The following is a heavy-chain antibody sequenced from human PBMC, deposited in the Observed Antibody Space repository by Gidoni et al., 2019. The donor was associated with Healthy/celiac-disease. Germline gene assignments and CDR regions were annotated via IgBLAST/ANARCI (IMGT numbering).Heavy chain of an antibody. J-gene: IGHJ3*02. CDR1: GFTFSSYS. CDR2: ISSSSSYI. Sequence: EVQLVESGGGLVKPGGSLSLSCAASGFTFSSYSMNWVRQAPGKGLEWVSSISSSSSYIYYADSVKGRFTISRDNAKNSLYLQMNSLRAEDTAVYYCARDPSSSAYAFDIWGQGTMVTVSS. CDR3: ARDPSSSAYAFDI. D-gene: IGHD3-22*01. V-gene: IGHV3-21*01.